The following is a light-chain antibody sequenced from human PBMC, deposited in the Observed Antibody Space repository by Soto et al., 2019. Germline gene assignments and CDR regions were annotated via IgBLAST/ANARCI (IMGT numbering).Light chain of an antibody. Sequence: QSALTQPASVSGSPGQSITISCTGTSSDVGGYNYVSWYQQHPGKAPKLMIYEVSKRPSGVPDRFSGSKSGNTTSLTISGLQAEDEADYYCCSYAATSTLVFGGGTKLTVL. V-gene: IGLV2-11*01. CDR2: EVS. CDR3: CSYAATSTLV. CDR1: SSDVGGYNY. J-gene: IGLJ3*02.